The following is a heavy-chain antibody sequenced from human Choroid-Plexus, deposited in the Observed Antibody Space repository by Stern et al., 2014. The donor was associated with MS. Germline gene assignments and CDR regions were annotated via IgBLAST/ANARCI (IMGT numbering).Heavy chain of an antibody. CDR2: VSYDGSNK. D-gene: IGHD2/OR15-2a*01. Sequence: VQLVESGGGVVQPGRPLRLSCVVSGFTFGSCAMHWVRQAPGKGLERVAGVSYDGSNKYYADSVKGRFTISRDNSQNTLYMQMSSLRPEDTAVYYCAKDRQYLTYFFDHWGQGSLVTVSS. CDR1: GFTFGSCA. V-gene: IGHV3-30*18. J-gene: IGHJ5*02. CDR3: AKDRQYLTYFFDH.